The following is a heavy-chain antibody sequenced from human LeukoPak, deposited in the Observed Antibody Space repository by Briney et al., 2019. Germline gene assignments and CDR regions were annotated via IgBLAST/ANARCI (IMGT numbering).Heavy chain of an antibody. CDR3: ASESSGITIFGVVIF. CDR1: GGSFSGYY. Sequence: SETLSLTCAVYGGSFSGYYRSWIRQPPGKGLEWIGEINHSGSTNYNPSLKSRVTISVDTSKNQFSLKLSSVTAADTAVYYCASESSGITIFGVVIFWGQGTLVTVSS. J-gene: IGHJ4*02. V-gene: IGHV4-34*01. CDR2: INHSGST. D-gene: IGHD3-3*01.